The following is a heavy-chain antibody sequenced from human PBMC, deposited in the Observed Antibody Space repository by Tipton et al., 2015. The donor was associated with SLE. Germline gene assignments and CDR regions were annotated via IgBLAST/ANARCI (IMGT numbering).Heavy chain of an antibody. V-gene: IGHV1-18*01. CDR1: GYAFSTYG. J-gene: IGHJ4*02. Sequence: QLVQSGAEVKKPGASVKVSCKASGYAFSTYGISWVRQAPGQGLEWMGWISAYNGNTNYAQKFQGRVIMTTDTSTTTAYLELRSLISDDTAIYYCAGGVKYDYWGQGTLITVSS. D-gene: IGHD3-16*01. CDR3: AGGVKYDY. CDR2: ISAYNGNT.